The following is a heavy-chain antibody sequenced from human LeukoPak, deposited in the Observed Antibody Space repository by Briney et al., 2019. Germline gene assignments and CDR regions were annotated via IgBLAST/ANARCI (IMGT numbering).Heavy chain of an antibody. CDR2: IYYSGST. D-gene: IGHD3-10*01. CDR1: GGSISAGTSY. J-gene: IGHJ5*02. V-gene: IGHV4-61*01. CDR3: ARGGYYGSGNDFRFDP. Sequence: TTSETLSLTCTVSGGSISAGTSYWSWIRQPPGKGLEWIGYIYYSGSTNYKPSLKSRVTISVDTSKNQFSLKLSSVTAADTAVYYCARGGYYGSGNDFRFDPWGQGTLVTVSS.